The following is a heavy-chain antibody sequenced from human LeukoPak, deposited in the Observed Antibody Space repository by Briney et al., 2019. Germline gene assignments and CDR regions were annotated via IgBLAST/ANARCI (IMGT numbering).Heavy chain of an antibody. CDR2: IIPIFGTA. D-gene: IGHD2-15*01. CDR1: GGTFSSYA. Sequence: SVKVSCKASGGTFSSYAISWVRQAPGQGLEWMGGIIPIFGTASYAQKFQGRVTITADESTSTAYMELSSLRSEDTAVYYCARVYCSGGSCYSGWFDPWGQGTLVTVSS. V-gene: IGHV1-69*01. CDR3: ARVYCSGGSCYSGWFDP. J-gene: IGHJ5*02.